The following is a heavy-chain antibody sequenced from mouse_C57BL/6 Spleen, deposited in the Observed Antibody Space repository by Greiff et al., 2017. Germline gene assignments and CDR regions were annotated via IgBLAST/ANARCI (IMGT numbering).Heavy chain of an antibody. Sequence: VQLKESGGGLVKPGGSLKLSCAASGFTFSSYAMSWVRQTPEKRLEWVATISDGGSYTYYPDNVKGRFTISRDNAKNNLYLQMSHLKSEDTAMYYCARGIPPFAYWGQGTLVTVSA. CDR2: ISDGGSYT. CDR3: ARGIPPFAY. CDR1: GFTFSSYA. V-gene: IGHV5-4*01. J-gene: IGHJ3*01.